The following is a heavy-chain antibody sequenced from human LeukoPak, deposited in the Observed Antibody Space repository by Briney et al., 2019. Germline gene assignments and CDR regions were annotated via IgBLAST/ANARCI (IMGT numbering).Heavy chain of an antibody. J-gene: IGHJ4*02. Sequence: GGSLRLSCAASGFTFSDYHMIWIRQAPGKGLEWVSYISCSSSNTNYADSVKGRFTISRDNAKNSLYLQMNSLRVEDTAVYYCARVNPTNSGFYAYWGQGTLVTVSS. CDR3: ARVNPTNSGFYAY. V-gene: IGHV3-11*06. CDR1: GFTFSDYH. D-gene: IGHD3-22*01. CDR2: ISCSSSNT.